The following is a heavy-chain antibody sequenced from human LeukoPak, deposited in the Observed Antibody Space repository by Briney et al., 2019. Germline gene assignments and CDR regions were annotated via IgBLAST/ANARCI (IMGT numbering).Heavy chain of an antibody. CDR2: INPNSGGT. Sequence: ASVEVSCKASGYTFTGYYMHWVRQAPGQGLEWMGWINPNSGGTNYAQKFQGRVTMTRDTSISTVYMELNRLTSDDTALYYCARVGYCSGDRCYLHFDYWGQGTLVTVSS. J-gene: IGHJ4*02. CDR3: ARVGYCSGDRCYLHFDY. V-gene: IGHV1-2*02. D-gene: IGHD2-15*01. CDR1: GYTFTGYY.